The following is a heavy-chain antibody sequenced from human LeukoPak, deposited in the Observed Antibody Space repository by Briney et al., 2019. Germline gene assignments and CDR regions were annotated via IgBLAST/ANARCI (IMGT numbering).Heavy chain of an antibody. V-gene: IGHV3-21*01. J-gene: IGHJ4*01. CDR1: GFTFSSYA. D-gene: IGHD6-19*01. CDR2: ITSPVGRI. Sequence: GSPRVSCAASGFTFSSYAMQWVRQAPGKGLEWVSSITSPVGRIYYADSLKGRITISRDNARSTLYLQMNSLRAEDTAVYYCATDGRSSGWYGFDYWGQGILVTVSS. CDR3: ATDGRSSGWYGFDY.